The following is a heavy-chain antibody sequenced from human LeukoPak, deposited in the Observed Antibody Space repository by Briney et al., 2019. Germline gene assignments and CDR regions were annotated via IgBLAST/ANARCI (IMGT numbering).Heavy chain of an antibody. V-gene: IGHV1-8*01. Sequence: ASVKVSCKASGYSFTNYDINGVRQATGQGLEWMGYMNPNTGDTGYAQKFQGRVTMTRDTSISTAYMELTSLGSEDTAVYYCARGREIVVVPAASLNDFWGQGTLVTVSS. J-gene: IGHJ4*02. D-gene: IGHD2-2*01. CDR1: GYSFTNYD. CDR2: MNPNTGDT. CDR3: ARGREIVVVPAASLNDF.